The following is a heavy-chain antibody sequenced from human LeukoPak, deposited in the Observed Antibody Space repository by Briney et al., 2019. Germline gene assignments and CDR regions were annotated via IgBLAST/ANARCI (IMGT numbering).Heavy chain of an antibody. CDR2: IYFTGST. J-gene: IGHJ4*02. CDR3: ARVTAAGGGFDH. V-gene: IGHV4-59*02. D-gene: IGHD2-15*01. Sequence: SETLSLTCTVSGGSVSGYHWSWIRQPPGQGLECIGHIYFTGSTTHNPSLKSRVTISVDTSQNQFSLSLTSVTSADTAVYYCARVTAAGGGFDHWGQGTLVTVSS. CDR1: GGSVSGYH.